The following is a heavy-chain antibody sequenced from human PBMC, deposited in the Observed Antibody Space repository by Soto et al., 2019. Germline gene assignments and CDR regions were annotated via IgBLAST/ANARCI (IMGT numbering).Heavy chain of an antibody. V-gene: IGHV1-69*13. Sequence: ASVKVSCKASGGTFSSYAISWVRQAPGQGLEWMGGIIPIFGTADYAQKFQGRVTITADESTSTAYMELSSLRSEDTAVYYCARPGGATPLEPLHYWGQGTLVTXSS. J-gene: IGHJ4*02. CDR2: IIPIFGTA. CDR1: GGTFSSYA. D-gene: IGHD5-12*01. CDR3: ARPGGATPLEPLHY.